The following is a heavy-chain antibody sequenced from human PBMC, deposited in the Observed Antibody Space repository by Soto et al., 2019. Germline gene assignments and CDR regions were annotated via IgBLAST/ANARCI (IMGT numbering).Heavy chain of an antibody. J-gene: IGHJ4*02. CDR2: ITDNGRST. D-gene: IGHD1-26*01. CDR3: AKEGWGGSYEPYFDF. V-gene: IGHV3-23*01. CDR1: GFTFSRDG. Sequence: PGGSLRLSCAASGFTFSRDGMSWVRQAPGKGLEWVSLITDNGRSTYYADSGRGRFTISRDNTKNTLFLQMNSLRAEDTAVYYCAKEGWGGSYEPYFDFWGQGTVVTVSS.